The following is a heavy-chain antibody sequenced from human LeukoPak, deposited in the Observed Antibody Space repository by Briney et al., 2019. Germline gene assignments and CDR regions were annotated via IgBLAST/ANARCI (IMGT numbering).Heavy chain of an antibody. CDR2: ISDDGSP. V-gene: IGHV4-39*01. Sequence: SEILSLTCTVSGGSITTHNFYWGWVRQPPGKGLTWIGGISDDGSPFYNPSLQSRVTISVDTSKNQFSLKLSSVTAADTAVYYCARHGIYDSSGFDYWGQGTLVTVSS. CDR1: GGSITTHNFY. CDR3: ARHGIYDSSGFDY. J-gene: IGHJ4*02. D-gene: IGHD3-22*01.